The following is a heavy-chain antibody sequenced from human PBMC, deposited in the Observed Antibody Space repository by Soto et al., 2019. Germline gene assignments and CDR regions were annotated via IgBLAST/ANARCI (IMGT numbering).Heavy chain of an antibody. Sequence: GGSLRLSCAASGFTFSSYGMHWVRQAPGKGLEWVAVIWYDGTNKYYADSVKGRFTISRDNSKNTLYLQMNSLRAEDTALYYCATEPRPYDYVWGRQNDNWGQGTPVTVSS. CDR1: GFTFSSYG. V-gene: IGHV3-33*01. J-gene: IGHJ4*02. CDR2: IWYDGTNK. CDR3: ATEPRPYDYVWGRQNDN. D-gene: IGHD3-16*01.